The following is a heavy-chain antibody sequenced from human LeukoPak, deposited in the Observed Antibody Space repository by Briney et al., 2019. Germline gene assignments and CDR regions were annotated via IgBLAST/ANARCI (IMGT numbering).Heavy chain of an antibody. CDR2: IYYSGST. Sequence: KSSETLSLTCTVSGGSISSYYWSWIRQPPGKGLEWIGYIYYSGSTNYNPSLKSRVTISVDTSKNQFSLKLSSVTAADTAVYYCARDGHGANGYYYYYMDVWGKGTTVTVSS. V-gene: IGHV4-59*01. CDR3: ARDGHGANGYYYYYMDV. D-gene: IGHD4/OR15-4a*01. CDR1: GGSISSYY. J-gene: IGHJ6*03.